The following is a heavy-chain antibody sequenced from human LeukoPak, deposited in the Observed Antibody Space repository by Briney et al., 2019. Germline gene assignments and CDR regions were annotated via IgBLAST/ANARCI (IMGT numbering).Heavy chain of an antibody. CDR1: GFTFRSYG. V-gene: IGHV3-30*18. D-gene: IGHD3-22*01. CDR3: AKDRPLGDSYYDSSGCGLDN. J-gene: IGHJ4*02. Sequence: GGSLRLSCAASGFTFRSYGMHWVRQAPGKGLEWVAVISYDGSNKYYADSVKGRFTISRDNSQNTLFLQMNSLRTEDTAVYYCAKDRPLGDSYYDSSGCGLDNWGQGTLVTVSS. CDR2: ISYDGSNK.